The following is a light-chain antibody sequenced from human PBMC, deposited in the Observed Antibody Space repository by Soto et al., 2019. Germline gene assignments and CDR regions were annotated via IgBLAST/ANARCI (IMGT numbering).Light chain of an antibody. CDR3: LQYSSHSWT. J-gene: IGKJ1*01. CDR1: RSISDW. V-gene: IGKV1-5*01. Sequence: DIQMAQYPSTLSASIGDRVTITCRASRSISDWLAWYQQKPGKAPELLIFDASSLKSGVPSRFSGSGSGTEFTLTVSRLQPDDVATYHCLQYSSHSWTFGQGTKVDI. CDR2: DAS.